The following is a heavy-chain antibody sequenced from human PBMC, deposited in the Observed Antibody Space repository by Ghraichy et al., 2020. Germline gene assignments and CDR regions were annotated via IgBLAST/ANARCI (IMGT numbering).Heavy chain of an antibody. CDR3: ARHHCGGYACYPHWNFDH. V-gene: IGHV4-59*08. J-gene: IGHJ4*02. CDR2: ISSSGDT. Sequence: GSLRLSCTVSGGSINTYYWSWIRQSPGKGLEWIGYISSSGDTKSNPSLKSRVTMSLDTSKRQVSLNVTSVAAADTAVYYCARHHCGGYACYPHWNFDHWGQGTLVTVSS. CDR1: GGSINTYY. D-gene: IGHD5-12*01.